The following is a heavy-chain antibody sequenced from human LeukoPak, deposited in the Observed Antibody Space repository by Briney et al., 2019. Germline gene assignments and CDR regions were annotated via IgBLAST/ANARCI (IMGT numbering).Heavy chain of an antibody. CDR3: ARRRDYYDSSGYLYYFDY. D-gene: IGHD3-22*01. CDR2: ISYDGSNK. CDR1: GFTFSSYA. J-gene: IGHJ4*02. Sequence: GGSLRLSCAASGFTFSSYAMHWVRQAPGKGLEWVAVISYDGSNKYYADSVKGRFTISRDNSKNTLYLQMNSLRAEDTAVYHCARRRDYYDSSGYLYYFDYWGQGTLVTVSS. V-gene: IGHV3-30-3*01.